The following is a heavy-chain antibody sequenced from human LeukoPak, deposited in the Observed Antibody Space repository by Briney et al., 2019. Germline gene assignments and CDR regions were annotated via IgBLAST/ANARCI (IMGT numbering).Heavy chain of an antibody. CDR2: ISGSGGST. J-gene: IGHJ4*02. CDR3: AKESLRVVPSATFDY. V-gene: IGHV3-23*01. Sequence: GSLRLSCAASGFTVSSNYMSWVRQAPGKGLEWVSAISGSGGSTCYADSVKGRFTISRDNSKSTLYLQMHSLKAEDTAVYYCAKESLRVVPSATFDYWGQGTLVTVSS. CDR1: GFTVSSNY. D-gene: IGHD2-2*01.